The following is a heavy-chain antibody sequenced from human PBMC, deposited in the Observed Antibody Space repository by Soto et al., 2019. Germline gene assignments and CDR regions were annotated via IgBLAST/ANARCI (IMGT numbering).Heavy chain of an antibody. CDR1: GYTFTSYD. V-gene: IGHV1-8*01. D-gene: IGHD7-27*01. CDR3: ASLPWANYYYYGMDV. CDR2: MNPNSGNT. Sequence: QVQLVQYGPEVKKPGASVKVSCKASGYTFTSYDINWVRQATGQGLEWMGWMNPNSGNTGYAQKFQGRVTMTRNTSISTAYMELSSLRSDDTAVYYCASLPWANYYYYGMDVWGQGTTVTVSS. J-gene: IGHJ6*02.